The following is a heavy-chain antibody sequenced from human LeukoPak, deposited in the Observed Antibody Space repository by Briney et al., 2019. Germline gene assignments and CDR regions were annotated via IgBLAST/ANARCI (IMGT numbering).Heavy chain of an antibody. V-gene: IGHV3-74*01. CDR1: GFTFSNYW. CDR3: ARMSRAAGTCMDV. CDR2: INSDGSST. J-gene: IGHJ6*03. Sequence: GSLRLSCAASGFTFSNYWMHWVRPAPGKGLVWVSRINSDGSSTNYADSVKGRFTISRDNAKNTVYLQMNSLRAEDTAVYYCARMSRAAGTCMDVWGKGTTVTISS. D-gene: IGHD6-13*01.